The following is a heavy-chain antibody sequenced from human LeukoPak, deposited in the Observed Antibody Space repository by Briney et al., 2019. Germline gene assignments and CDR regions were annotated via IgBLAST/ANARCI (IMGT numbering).Heavy chain of an antibody. V-gene: IGHV4-34*01. Sequence: SETLSLTCAVYGGSFSGYYWSWIRRPPGKGLEWIGEINHSGSTNYDPSLKSRVTISVDTSKNQFTLKLNSVTAADTAVYYCASALPTIAALDAFDIWGQGTMVTVSS. CDR1: GGSFSGYY. J-gene: IGHJ3*02. CDR3: ASALPTIAALDAFDI. CDR2: INHSGST. D-gene: IGHD6-13*01.